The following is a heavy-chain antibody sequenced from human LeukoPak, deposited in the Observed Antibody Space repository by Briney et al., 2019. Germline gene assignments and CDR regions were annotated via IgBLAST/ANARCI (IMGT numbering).Heavy chain of an antibody. V-gene: IGHV4-59*08. Sequence: SETLSLTCTVSGGSIRSYYWSWIRQPPGRGLEWIGYIYYSGSTNYNPSLKSRVTISVDTSKNQFSLKLSSVTAADTAVYYCARRGGGDYEKRFYCYYGMDVWGQGTTVTVSS. CDR3: ARRGGGDYEKRFYCYYGMDV. CDR2: IYYSGST. D-gene: IGHD4-17*01. J-gene: IGHJ6*02. CDR1: GGSIRSYY.